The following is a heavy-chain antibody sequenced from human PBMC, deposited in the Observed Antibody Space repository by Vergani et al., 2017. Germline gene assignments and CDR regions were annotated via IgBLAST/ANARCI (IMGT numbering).Heavy chain of an antibody. J-gene: IGHJ6*02. Sequence: QVQLQESGPGLVKTSETLSLTCTVSGGSISSYYWSWIRQPPGKGLEWIGYIYYSGSTNYNPSLKSRVTISVDTSKNQFSLKLSSVTAADTAVYYCATSSSPNYYYYGMDVWGQGTTVTVAS. CDR1: GGSISSYY. V-gene: IGHV4-59*08. D-gene: IGHD6-6*01. CDR2: IYYSGST. CDR3: ATSSSPNYYYYGMDV.